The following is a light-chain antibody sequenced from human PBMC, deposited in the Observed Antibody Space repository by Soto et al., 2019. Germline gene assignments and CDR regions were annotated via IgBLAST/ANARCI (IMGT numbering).Light chain of an antibody. Sequence: EIVFTQSPVTLSFSPVELATLSCRASQSVSSSYLAWFQQKPGQAPRLLLYGASTKATGIPDRFSGSGSGTDFTLTISRPEPEDFAVYYCQQYGSSPSWTFGQGTKVDIK. CDR2: GAS. CDR3: QQYGSSPSWT. CDR1: QSVSSSY. V-gene: IGKV3-20*01. J-gene: IGKJ1*01.